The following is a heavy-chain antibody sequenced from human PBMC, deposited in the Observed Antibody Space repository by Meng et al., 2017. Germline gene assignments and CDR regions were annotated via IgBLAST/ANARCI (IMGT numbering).Heavy chain of an antibody. V-gene: IGHV1-3*01. D-gene: IGHD4-17*01. CDR1: GYTFTSYA. J-gene: IGHJ4*02. CDR3: ARVPRGYGDYRYFDY. CDR2: INAGNGNT. Sequence: ASVKVSCKASGYTFTSYAMHWVRQAPGQRLEWMGWINAGNGNTKYSQKFQGRVTITRDTSASTAYMELSSLRSEDTAVYYCARVPRGYGDYRYFDYWGQGTLVTGSS.